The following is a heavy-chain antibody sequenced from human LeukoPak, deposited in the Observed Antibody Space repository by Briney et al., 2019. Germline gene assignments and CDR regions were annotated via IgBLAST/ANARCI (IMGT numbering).Heavy chain of an antibody. J-gene: IGHJ4*02. Sequence: PGGSLRLSCAASGFIFCSYCMSWVRQAPGKGLEWVSYINGPSDAIYYADSVKGRFSISRDNAKYSVYLQMSSLRAEDTAVYYCTTYGRDGYRGYFWGQGALVTVSS. D-gene: IGHD5-24*01. CDR1: GFIFCSYC. CDR2: INGPSDAI. CDR3: TTYGRDGYRGYF. V-gene: IGHV3-48*04.